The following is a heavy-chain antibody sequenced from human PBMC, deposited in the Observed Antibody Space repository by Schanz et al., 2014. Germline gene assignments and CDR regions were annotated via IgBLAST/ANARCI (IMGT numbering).Heavy chain of an antibody. J-gene: IGHJ3*02. V-gene: IGHV3-23*01. CDR2: IGVDGTTT. CDR1: GFSFSSYA. D-gene: IGHD4-17*01. CDR3: ARKMKLGVYGGKGHDSLDI. Sequence: EVQLLESGGGLVEPGGSLRLSCAASGFSFSSYAMGWVRQARGKGLEWVSVIGVDGTTTYYADSVKGRFTISRDNSKNTLYLQMNTLRAEDTAVYYCARKMKLGVYGGKGHDSLDIWGRGTMVAVSS.